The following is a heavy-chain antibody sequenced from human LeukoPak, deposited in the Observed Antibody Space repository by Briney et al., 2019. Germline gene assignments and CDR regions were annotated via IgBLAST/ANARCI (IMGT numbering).Heavy chain of an antibody. CDR2: ISNDSVDK. CDR1: GFPFSSYW. Sequence: GGSLRLSCEPSGFPFSSYWMLWVRQAPGKGLGWVSYISNDSVDKYYVDSVRGRFTISRDNAKKSMYLQMSGLRVEDTAVYYCARRDWVSGAVRAFDIWGQGTMVTVSS. CDR3: ARRDWVSGAVRAFDI. J-gene: IGHJ3*02. V-gene: IGHV3-21*05. D-gene: IGHD3-3*01.